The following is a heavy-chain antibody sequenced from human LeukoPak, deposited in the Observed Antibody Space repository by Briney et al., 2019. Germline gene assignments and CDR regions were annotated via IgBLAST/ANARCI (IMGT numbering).Heavy chain of an antibody. D-gene: IGHD1-14*01. V-gene: IGHV3-72*01. CDR2: IRNKADSYIT. CDR3: VRLWDRWFDS. J-gene: IGHJ5*01. Sequence: GGSLRLSCAASGFTFSDHFMDWVRQAPGKGLEWVGRIRNKADSYITEYAASVKGRFTISRDDSKNLLYLQMNSLKTEDTAVYYCVRLWDRWFDSWGQGTLVTVSS. CDR1: GFTFSDHF.